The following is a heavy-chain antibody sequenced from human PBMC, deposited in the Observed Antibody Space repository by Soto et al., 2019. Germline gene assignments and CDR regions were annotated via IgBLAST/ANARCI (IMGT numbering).Heavy chain of an antibody. CDR3: AKVGHTSGRCGCFNI. Sequence: QVQVVESGGGVVQPGRSLRLSCEASGFTLSSSIMHWVRQAPGKRLEWLSVISVDGRNALHAGAVKGRFTISRDISKNMVYLQMNDLRPDDTAMYFCAKVGHTSGRCGCFNIWGQGTMVTVSS. CDR1: GFTLSSSI. J-gene: IGHJ3*02. D-gene: IGHD6-19*01. CDR2: ISVDGRNA. V-gene: IGHV3-30*18.